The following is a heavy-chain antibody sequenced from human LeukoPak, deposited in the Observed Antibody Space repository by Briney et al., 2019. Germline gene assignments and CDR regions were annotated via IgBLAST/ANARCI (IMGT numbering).Heavy chain of an antibody. V-gene: IGHV3-48*03. CDR3: AVRGGDYLDALDI. D-gene: IGHD2-21*01. Sequence: GGSLRLSCAASGFTFSSYEMNWVRQAPGKGLEWVSYISSSGSTIYYADSVKGRFTISRDNAKNSLNLQMNSLRAEDTAVYYCAVRGGDYLDALDIWGQGTMVTVSS. CDR1: GFTFSSYE. J-gene: IGHJ3*02. CDR2: ISSSGSTI.